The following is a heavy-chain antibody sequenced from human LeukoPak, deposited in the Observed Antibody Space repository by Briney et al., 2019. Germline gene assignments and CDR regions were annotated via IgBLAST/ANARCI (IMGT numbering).Heavy chain of an antibody. CDR2: IIPLIGIT. J-gene: IGHJ4*02. V-gene: IGHV1-69*04. Sequence: ASVKVSCKASGGTFSNCAISWVRQAPGQGLEWMGRIIPLIGITNYAQTFQGRVTITADKSTNTAYMELSSLRSEDTAVYYCARDRGVVVPGAFHFDYWGQGTLVTVSS. CDR1: GGTFSNCA. CDR3: ARDRGVVVPGAFHFDY. D-gene: IGHD3-10*01.